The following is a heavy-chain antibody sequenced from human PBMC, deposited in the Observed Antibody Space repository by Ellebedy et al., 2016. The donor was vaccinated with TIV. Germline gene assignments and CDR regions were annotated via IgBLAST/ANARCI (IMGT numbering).Heavy chain of an antibody. D-gene: IGHD4-17*01. J-gene: IGHJ4*02. CDR1: GYNFSNNW. V-gene: IGHV5-10-1*01. CDR3: ARRGDSYFDS. Sequence: KVSCKISGYNFSNNWISWVRQKPGKGLEWMGRIHPSDSDTDYRPSFRGHVTMSVDKSISFAFLQWSSLQASDTAMYYCARRGDSYFDSWGQGTVVTVSP. CDR2: IHPSDSDT.